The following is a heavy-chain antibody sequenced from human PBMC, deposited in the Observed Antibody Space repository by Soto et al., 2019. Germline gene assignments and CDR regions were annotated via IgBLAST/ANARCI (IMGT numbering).Heavy chain of an antibody. V-gene: IGHV3-30*18. CDR1: GFTFSSYG. Sequence: GGSLRLSCAASGFTFSSYGMHWVRQAPGKGLEWVAVISYDGSNKYYADSVKGRFTISRDNSKNTLYLQMNSLRAEDTAVYYCAKARGQGDILTGAQGYWGQGTLVTVSS. D-gene: IGHD3-9*01. CDR2: ISYDGSNK. CDR3: AKARGQGDILTGAQGY. J-gene: IGHJ4*02.